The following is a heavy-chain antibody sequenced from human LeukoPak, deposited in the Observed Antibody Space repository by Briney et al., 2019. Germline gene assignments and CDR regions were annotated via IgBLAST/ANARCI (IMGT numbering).Heavy chain of an antibody. CDR3: TTRGTTVTTSRFDY. D-gene: IGHD4-17*01. J-gene: IGHJ4*02. Sequence: PGGSLRLSCAASGFTFSSYGMHWVRQAPGKGLEWVGRIKSKTDGGTTDHAAPVKGRFTISRDDSKNTLYLQMNSLKSEDTAVYYCTTRGTTVTTSRFDYWGQGTLVTVSS. CDR1: GFTFSSYG. V-gene: IGHV3-15*01. CDR2: IKSKTDGGTT.